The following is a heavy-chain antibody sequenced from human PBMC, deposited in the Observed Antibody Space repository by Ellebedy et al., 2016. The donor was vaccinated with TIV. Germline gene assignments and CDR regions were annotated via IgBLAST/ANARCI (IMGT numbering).Heavy chain of an antibody. CDR2: INPNSGDT. V-gene: IGHV1-2*04. D-gene: IGHD3-22*01. Sequence: AASVQVSCKASGYTFTGYYMHWVRQAPGQGLEWMGWINPNSGDTNYAQKFQGWVTMTRNTSISTAYMELNSLTSEDTAVYYCARASYDSSGTVNDYWGQGTLVTVSS. J-gene: IGHJ4*02. CDR1: GYTFTGYY. CDR3: ARASYDSSGTVNDY.